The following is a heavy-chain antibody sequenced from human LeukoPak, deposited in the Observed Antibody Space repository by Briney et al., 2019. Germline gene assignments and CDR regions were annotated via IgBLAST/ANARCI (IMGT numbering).Heavy chain of an antibody. CDR1: GFTFTGFG. CDR2: IGGSSGST. D-gene: IGHD2-15*01. CDR3: AKMKGPGLYSQLYMEV. Sequence: PGGSLRLSFSASGFTFTGFGISCVRQAPGKGPEWVSRIGGSSGSTYYADSVKGRFTTSRDNSKKTLYLQMNSLRADDTAVYYCAKMKGPGLYSQLYMEVGSEGTTVIVSS. J-gene: IGHJ6*03. V-gene: IGHV3-23*01.